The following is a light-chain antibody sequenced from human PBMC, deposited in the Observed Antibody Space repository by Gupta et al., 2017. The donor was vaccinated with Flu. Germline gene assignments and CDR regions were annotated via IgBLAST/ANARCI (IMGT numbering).Light chain of an antibody. CDR3: QQVNRYPWT. Sequence: PSFLSASVGDRVTITCRASLDITTYLAWYQQKPGKAPKLLIYVASILQSGVPSRFSGSGSGTEFTLTISSLQAEDFATYYCQQVNRYPWTFGQGTKVEIK. J-gene: IGKJ1*01. CDR2: VAS. V-gene: IGKV1-9*01. CDR1: LDITTY.